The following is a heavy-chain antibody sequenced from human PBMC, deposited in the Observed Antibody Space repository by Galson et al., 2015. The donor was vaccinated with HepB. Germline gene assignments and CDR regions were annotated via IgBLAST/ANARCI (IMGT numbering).Heavy chain of an antibody. D-gene: IGHD3-22*01. J-gene: IGHJ4*02. CDR3: ATQTYETSGCYDY. CDR2: ISSSSSYT. Sequence: SLRLSCAASGFTFSDYYMSWIRQAPGKGLEWVSYISSSSSYTNYADSVKGRFTISRDNAKNSLYLQMNSLRAEDTAVYYCATQTYETSGCYDYWGQGTLVTVSS. CDR1: GFTFSDYY. V-gene: IGHV3-11*06.